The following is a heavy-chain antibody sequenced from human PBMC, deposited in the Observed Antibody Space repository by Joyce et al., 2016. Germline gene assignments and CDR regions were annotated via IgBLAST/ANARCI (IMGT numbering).Heavy chain of an antibody. Sequence: EVQLVESGGGLVQPGRSLRLSCAASGFTFDDYTMHWVRQAPGKGLEWVSRISWNSGDIGYADSVKGRFTISRDNAKNSLYLQMNSLRAEDTALYYCAKDIFRAPGTGSCYFDYWGQGTLVTVSS. V-gene: IGHV3-9*01. D-gene: IGHD2-15*01. CDR2: ISWNSGDI. CDR1: GFTFDDYT. J-gene: IGHJ4*02. CDR3: AKDIFRAPGTGSCYFDY.